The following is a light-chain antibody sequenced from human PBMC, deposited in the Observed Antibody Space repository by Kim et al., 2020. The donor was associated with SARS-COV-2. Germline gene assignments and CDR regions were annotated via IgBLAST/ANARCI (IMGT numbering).Light chain of an antibody. CDR3: QQYGSSPYT. CDR2: GAS. Sequence: WAPGERAHPSCRASQSGSSSYVAWYQQKPGQAPRLLIYGASSRATGIPDRFRGSGSGTDFTLTISRLEPEDFAVDYCQQYGSSPYTFGQGTKLEI. V-gene: IGKV3-20*01. J-gene: IGKJ2*01. CDR1: QSGSSSY.